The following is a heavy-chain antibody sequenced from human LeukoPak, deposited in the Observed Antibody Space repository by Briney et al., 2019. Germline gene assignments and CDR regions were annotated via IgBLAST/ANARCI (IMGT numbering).Heavy chain of an antibody. J-gene: IGHJ4*02. D-gene: IGHD6-19*01. CDR3: AKEYLDGSGGLVPDY. Sequence: AGGSLRLSCAASGFTFSNYWMSWVRQAPGKGLEWVAFIRYDGSNKYYADSVKGRFTISRDNSKNTLYLQMNSLRAEDTAVYYCAKEYLDGSGGLVPDYWGQGTLVTVSS. CDR2: IRYDGSNK. CDR1: GFTFSNYW. V-gene: IGHV3-30*02.